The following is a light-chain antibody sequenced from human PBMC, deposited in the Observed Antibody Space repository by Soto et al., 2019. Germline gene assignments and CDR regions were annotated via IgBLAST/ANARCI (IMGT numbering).Light chain of an antibody. J-gene: IGLJ1*01. CDR3: SSYSGTNNYV. CDR2: EVS. Sequence: QSALTQPSSVSGSPGQSITISCTGTSSDVGTYNSVSWYQQHSGKAPKLMIYEVSNRPSGVSNRFSGSKSGNTASLTISGLQAEDEADYYCSSYSGTNNYVFGTGTKLTVL. CDR1: SSDVGTYNS. V-gene: IGLV2-14*01.